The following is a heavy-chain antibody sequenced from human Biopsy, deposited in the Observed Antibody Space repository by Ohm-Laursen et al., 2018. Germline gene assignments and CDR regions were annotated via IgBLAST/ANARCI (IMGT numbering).Heavy chain of an antibody. CDR1: GGTFSNYG. CDR2: NIPILGTG. CDR3: ATKLTGYFHH. J-gene: IGHJ1*01. Sequence: SVKVSCKGPGGTFSNYGVNWVRQAPGQGLEWLGGNIPILGTGNYAQKFQDRVTVAADTSTSTATMELRSLRSDDTAVYYCATKLTGYFHHWGQGTLVIVSS. D-gene: IGHD3-9*01. V-gene: IGHV1-69*06.